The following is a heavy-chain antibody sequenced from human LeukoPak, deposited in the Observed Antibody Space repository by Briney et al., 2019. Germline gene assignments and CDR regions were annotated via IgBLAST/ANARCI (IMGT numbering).Heavy chain of an antibody. CDR3: AKEGPAASASSGWYFDY. Sequence: HPGGSLRLSCAASGFTFSSYAMSWVRQAPGKGLEWVSAISGSGGSTYYADSVKGRFTISRDNSKNTLYLQMNSLRAEDTAVYYCAKEGPAASASSGWYFDYWGQGTLVTVSS. J-gene: IGHJ4*02. V-gene: IGHV3-23*01. CDR2: ISGSGGST. CDR1: GFTFSSYA. D-gene: IGHD6-19*01.